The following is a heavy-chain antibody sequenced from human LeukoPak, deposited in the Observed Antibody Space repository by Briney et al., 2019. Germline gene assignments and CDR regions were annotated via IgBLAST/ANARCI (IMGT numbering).Heavy chain of an antibody. Sequence: GGSLRLSCVASGFTLSDVWMSWVRQAPGKGLAWVANIRQDGSEIHYVDPVKGRFTISRDNAKNSLYLQMNSLRAEDTAVYYCARGSRLHFYGRTQEHFDTWGLGTLVTVSS. V-gene: IGHV3-7*01. D-gene: IGHD3-10*01. CDR2: IRQDGSEI. CDR3: ARGSRLHFYGRTQEHFDT. J-gene: IGHJ4*02. CDR1: GFTLSDVW.